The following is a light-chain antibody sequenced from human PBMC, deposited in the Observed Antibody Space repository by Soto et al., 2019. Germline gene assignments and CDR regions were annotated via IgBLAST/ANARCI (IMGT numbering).Light chain of an antibody. Sequence: IQVTQSPSSVSASVGDRFTITCRGSQPISSWLAWYQQKPGQPPNLLIYSASTLRSGVPSRFSGSESGTLFTLTITNLQPEDFATYYCQQASSFHLTFGGGTKVDIK. V-gene: IGKV1-12*01. CDR3: QQASSFHLT. CDR2: SAS. J-gene: IGKJ4*01. CDR1: QPISSW.